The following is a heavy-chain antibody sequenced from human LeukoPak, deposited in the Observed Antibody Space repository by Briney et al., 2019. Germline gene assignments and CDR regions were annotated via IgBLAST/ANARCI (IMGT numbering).Heavy chain of an antibody. CDR2: IIPIFGTA. V-gene: IGHV1-69*13. CDR1: GGTFSSYA. CDR3: ARDGKRGSGWMNDAFDI. Sequence: ASVKVSCKASGGTFSSYAISWVRQAPGQGLEWMGGIIPIFGTANYAQKFQGRVTITADESTSTAYMELSSLRSEDTAVYYCARDGKRGSGWMNDAFDIWGQGTMVTVSS. D-gene: IGHD6-19*01. J-gene: IGHJ3*02.